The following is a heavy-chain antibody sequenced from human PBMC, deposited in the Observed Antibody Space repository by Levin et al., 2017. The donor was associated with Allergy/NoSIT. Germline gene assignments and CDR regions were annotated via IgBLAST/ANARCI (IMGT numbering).Heavy chain of an antibody. V-gene: IGHV1-24*01. CDR2: FDPEDGET. CDR3: ATSFPFRSGLDAFDI. CDR1: GYTLTELS. D-gene: IGHD2/OR15-2a*01. Sequence: ASVKVSCKVSGYTLTELSMHWVRQAPGKGLEWMGGFDPEDGETIYAQKFQGRVTMTEDTSTDTAYMELSSLRSEDTAVYYCATSFPFRSGLDAFDIWGQGTMVTVSS. J-gene: IGHJ3*02.